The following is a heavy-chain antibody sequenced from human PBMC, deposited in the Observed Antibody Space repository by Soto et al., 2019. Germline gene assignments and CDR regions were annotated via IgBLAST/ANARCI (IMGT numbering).Heavy chain of an antibody. CDR2: IYYSGST. D-gene: IGHD3-3*01. J-gene: IGHJ6*02. CDR3: ARRNYDFWSGYYMGYYYYGMDV. V-gene: IGHV4-39*01. CDR1: GGSISSSSYY. Sequence: SETLSLTCTVSGGSISSSSYYWGWIRQPPGKGLEWIGSIYYSGSTYYNPSLKSRVTISVDTSKNQFSLKLSSVTAADTAVYYCARRNYDFWSGYYMGYYYYGMDVWGQGTPVTVSS.